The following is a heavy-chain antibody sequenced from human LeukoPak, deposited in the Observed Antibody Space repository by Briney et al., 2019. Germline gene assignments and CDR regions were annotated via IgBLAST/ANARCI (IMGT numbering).Heavy chain of an antibody. D-gene: IGHD6-19*01. CDR2: IWYDGSNK. CDR3: AKDHVAAHPIDAFDI. J-gene: IGHJ3*02. Sequence: GGSLRLSCAASGFTFSSYGMHWVRQAPGKGLEWVAVIWYDGSNKYYADSVKGRFTISRDNSKDTLYLQMNSLRAEDTAVYYCAKDHVAAHPIDAFDIWGQGTMVTVSS. CDR1: GFTFSSYG. V-gene: IGHV3-33*06.